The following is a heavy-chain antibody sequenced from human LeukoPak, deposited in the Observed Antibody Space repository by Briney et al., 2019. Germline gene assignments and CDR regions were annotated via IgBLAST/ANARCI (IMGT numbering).Heavy chain of an antibody. CDR3: AREGRKSRGVDIVRKKETGYYYMDV. CDR1: GGSISNKY. D-gene: IGHD2-15*01. CDR2: IKQDGSEK. Sequence: ETLSLTCTVSGGSISNKYWSWIRQPPGKGLEWVANIKQDGSEKYYVDSVKGRFTISRDNAKNSLYLQMNSLRAEDTAVYYCAREGRKSRGVDIVRKKETGYYYMDVWGKGTTVTVSS. V-gene: IGHV3-7*01. J-gene: IGHJ6*03.